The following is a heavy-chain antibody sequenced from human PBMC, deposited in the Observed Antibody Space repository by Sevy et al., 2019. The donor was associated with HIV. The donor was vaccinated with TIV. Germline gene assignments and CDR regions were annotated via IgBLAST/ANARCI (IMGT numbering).Heavy chain of an antibody. J-gene: IGHJ4*02. CDR3: TRWKAAQSIFDY. D-gene: IGHD6-13*01. CDR2: LKSDVYGGTV. V-gene: IGHV3-49*04. CDR1: GFTFGDYC. Sequence: GGSLRLSCTASGFTFGDYCMSWVRQAPGKGLEWVAFLKSDVYGGTVDHAASVRGRFVISSDDSKTIAYLQMNDLKTADAGVYYCTRWKAAQSIFDYWGQGALVTVSS.